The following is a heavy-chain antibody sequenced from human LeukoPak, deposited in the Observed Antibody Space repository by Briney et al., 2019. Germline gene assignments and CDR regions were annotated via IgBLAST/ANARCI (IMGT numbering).Heavy chain of an antibody. Sequence: SETLSLTCGVTGGTFIGYYWSWIRQPPGKGLEWIGEIDHSGNANYNPSLKSRVAILADTSKHQFSLNLTSVTAADTAVYFCARLRPNGVTRAGPTYWGQGTPVTVSS. CDR1: GGTFIGYY. CDR3: ARLRPNGVTRAGPTY. CDR2: IDHSGNA. D-gene: IGHD2-8*01. J-gene: IGHJ4*02. V-gene: IGHV4-34*01.